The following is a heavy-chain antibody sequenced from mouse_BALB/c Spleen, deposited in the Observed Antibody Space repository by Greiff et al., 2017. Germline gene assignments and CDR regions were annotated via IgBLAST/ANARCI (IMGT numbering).Heavy chain of an antibody. CDR2: ISSGSSTI. CDR1: GFTFSSFG. CDR3: AREDGNYVYAMDY. Sequence: EVQLVESGGGLVQPGGSRKLSCAASGFTFSSFGMHWVRQAPEKGLEWVAYISSGSSTIYYADTVKGRFTISRDNPKNTLFLQMTSLRSEDTAMYYCAREDGNYVYAMDYWGQGTSVTVSS. D-gene: IGHD2-1*01. V-gene: IGHV5-17*02. J-gene: IGHJ4*01.